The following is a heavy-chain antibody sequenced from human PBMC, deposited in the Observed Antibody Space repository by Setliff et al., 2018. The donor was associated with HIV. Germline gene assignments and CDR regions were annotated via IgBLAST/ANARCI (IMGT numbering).Heavy chain of an antibody. J-gene: IGHJ3*02. CDR1: GGIFSRFA. CDR2: IIPIFGTP. D-gene: IGHD6-13*01. V-gene: IGHV1-69*13. Sequence: GASVKVSCKASGGIFSRFAFSWVRQAPGQGLEWMGGIIPIFGTPNYAQKFQGRVTITADESTSTAYMELSSLRSEDTAVYYCARDSDSSSWGLYAFDIWGQGTMVTVSS. CDR3: ARDSDSSSWGLYAFDI.